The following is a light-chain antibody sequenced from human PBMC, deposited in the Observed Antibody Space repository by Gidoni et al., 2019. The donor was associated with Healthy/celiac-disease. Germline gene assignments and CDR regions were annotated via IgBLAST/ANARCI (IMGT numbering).Light chain of an antibody. CDR1: QSVLYSSNNKNY. V-gene: IGKV4-1*01. CDR3: QQYYSTPCS. J-gene: IGKJ2*04. CDR2: WAS. Sequence: DIVMTQSPDSLAVSLGERATINCKSSQSVLYSSNNKNYLAWYQQKPGQPPKLLIYWASTRESGVPDRFSGSGSGTDFTLTSSSLQVEDVAVYYCQQYYSTPCSFGQGTKLEIK.